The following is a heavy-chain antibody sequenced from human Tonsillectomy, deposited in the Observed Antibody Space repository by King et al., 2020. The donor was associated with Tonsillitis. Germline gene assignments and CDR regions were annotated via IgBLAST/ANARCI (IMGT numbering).Heavy chain of an antibody. Sequence: EVQLVESGGGLVQPGGSLRVSCAASGFNLGSYWMSWVRQAPGEGLEWVANIWEDGSDKYDVDSVKGRFTVSRDDAKNSVYLQMNSLRVEDTALYYCARIGVRGGTRGLTGFDYWGQGSLVTVSS. D-gene: IGHD3-16*01. CDR1: GFNLGSYW. CDR2: IWEDGSDK. V-gene: IGHV3-7*03. J-gene: IGHJ4*02. CDR3: ARIGVRGGTRGLTGFDY.